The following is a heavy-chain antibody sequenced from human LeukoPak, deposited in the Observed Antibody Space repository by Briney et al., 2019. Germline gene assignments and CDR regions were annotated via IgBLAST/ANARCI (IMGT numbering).Heavy chain of an antibody. D-gene: IGHD5-18*01. CDR2: IYYSGRT. V-gene: IGHV4-59*01. Sequence: SETLSLTCTVSSGSIGSYYWNWIRQPPGKGLEWIGYIYYSGRTNYNPSLKSRVTISVDTSKHQFSLKLSSVTAADTAVYYCAGDTAMADWGQGTLVTVSS. J-gene: IGHJ4*02. CDR1: SGSIGSYY. CDR3: AGDTAMAD.